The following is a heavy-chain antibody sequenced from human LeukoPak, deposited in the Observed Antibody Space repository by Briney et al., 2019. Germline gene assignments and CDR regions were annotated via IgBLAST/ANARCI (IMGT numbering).Heavy chain of an antibody. D-gene: IGHD1-14*01. V-gene: IGHV3-21*01. CDR3: VRGDNRDY. J-gene: IGHJ4*02. CDR2: IGKTSRDM. Sequence: GGSLRLSCAASGFSFSTSTMNWVRQALGKGLEWISSIGKTSRDMYYADSVRGRFTISRDNAKNSLFLLMNSLRVEDTSVYYCVRGDNRDYWDQGTLVTVSS. CDR1: GFSFSTST.